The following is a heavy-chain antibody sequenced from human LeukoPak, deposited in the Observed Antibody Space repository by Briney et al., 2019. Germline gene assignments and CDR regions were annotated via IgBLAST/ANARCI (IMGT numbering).Heavy chain of an antibody. J-gene: IGHJ6*02. V-gene: IGHV3-48*03. Sequence: QPGGSLRLSCAASGFTFSSYEMNWVRQAPGEGLEWVSYISVSGGTIKYADSVKGRFTISRDNAKNSLYLHLNSLRVEDTAFYYCARGDGGYYYGTDVWGQGTTVTVSS. CDR1: GFTFSSYE. D-gene: IGHD3-3*01. CDR2: ISVSGGTI. CDR3: ARGDGGYYYGTDV.